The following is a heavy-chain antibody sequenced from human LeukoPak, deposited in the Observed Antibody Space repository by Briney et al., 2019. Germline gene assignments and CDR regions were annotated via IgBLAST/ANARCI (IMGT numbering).Heavy chain of an antibody. CDR1: GGSISSYY. J-gene: IGHJ3*02. V-gene: IGHV4-59*01. Sequence: PSETLSLTCTVSGGSISSYYWSWIRQPPGKGLEWIGYIYYSGSTNYNPSLKSRVTISVDTSKNQFSLKLSSVTAADTAVYYCARLYYYDSSGYYHDAFDIWGQGTMVTVSS. D-gene: IGHD3-22*01. CDR3: ARLYYYDSSGYYHDAFDI. CDR2: IYYSGST.